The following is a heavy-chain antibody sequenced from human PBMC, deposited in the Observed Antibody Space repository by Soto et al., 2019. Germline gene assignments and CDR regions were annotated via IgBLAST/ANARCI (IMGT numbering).Heavy chain of an antibody. V-gene: IGHV3-64D*06. CDR3: VKDRYIDY. CDR2: ISSEGAST. Sequence: GGSLRLSCSVSGFIFSNYAMHWVRQAPGKGLQYVASISSEGASTYYAGSVKGRFIISRDNSKNTLYLQMSSLRAEDTAVYYCVKDRYIDYWGQGILVTVSS. J-gene: IGHJ4*02. CDR1: GFIFSNYA.